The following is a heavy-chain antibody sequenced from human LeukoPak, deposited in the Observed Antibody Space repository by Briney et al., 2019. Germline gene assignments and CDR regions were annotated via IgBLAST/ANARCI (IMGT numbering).Heavy chain of an antibody. J-gene: IGHJ3*02. CDR3: AREKGIAVAADAFDI. CDR2: IYYSGST. Sequence: PSETLSLTCTVSGGSVSSGGFYWTWIRQPPGKGLEWIGYIYYSGSTNYNPSLKSRVTISVDTSKNQFSLKLSSVTAADTAVYYCAREKGIAVAADAFDIWGQGTMVTVSS. D-gene: IGHD6-19*01. CDR1: GGSVSSGGFY. V-gene: IGHV4-61*08.